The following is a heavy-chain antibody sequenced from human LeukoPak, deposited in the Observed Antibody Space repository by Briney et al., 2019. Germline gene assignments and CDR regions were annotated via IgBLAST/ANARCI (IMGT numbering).Heavy chain of an antibody. CDR1: GGSISRYY. J-gene: IGHJ6*03. Sequence: SETLCLTCTVSGGSISRYYWSSVREPPREGLECGGYIYYSGSTNYNPSLKSRVTISVDTSKNQFSLKLSSVTAADTAVYYCARDYYYYYMDVWGKGTTVTVSS. V-gene: IGHV4-59*01. CDR3: ARDYYYYYMDV. CDR2: IYYSGST.